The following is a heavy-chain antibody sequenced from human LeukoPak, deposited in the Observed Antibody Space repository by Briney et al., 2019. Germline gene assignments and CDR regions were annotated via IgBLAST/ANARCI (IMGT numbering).Heavy chain of an antibody. V-gene: IGHV1-69*13. CDR3: ATVDTAMVPFYY. D-gene: IGHD5-18*01. Sequence: SVKVSCKASGGTFSSYAISWVRQAPGQGLEWMGGIIPIFGTANYAQKFQGRVTITADESTSTAYMELSSLRSEDTAVHYCATVDTAMVPFYYWGQGTLVTVSS. J-gene: IGHJ4*02. CDR1: GGTFSSYA. CDR2: IIPIFGTA.